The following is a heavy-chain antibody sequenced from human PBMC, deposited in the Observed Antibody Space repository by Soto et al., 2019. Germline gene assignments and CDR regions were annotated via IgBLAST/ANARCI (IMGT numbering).Heavy chain of an antibody. D-gene: IGHD4-17*01. CDR1: GGSISSGDYY. Sequence: SETLSLTCTVSGGSISSGDYYWSWIRQPPGKGLEWIGYIYYSGSTYYNPSLKSRVTISVDTSKNQFSLKLSSVTAADTAVYYCAGAPSPPNDYGDYAFDYWGQGTLVTVSS. J-gene: IGHJ4*02. CDR3: AGAPSPPNDYGDYAFDY. V-gene: IGHV4-30-4*01. CDR2: IYYSGST.